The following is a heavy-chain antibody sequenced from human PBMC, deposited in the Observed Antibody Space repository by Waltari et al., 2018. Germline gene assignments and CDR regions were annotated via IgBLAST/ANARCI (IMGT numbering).Heavy chain of an antibody. J-gene: IGHJ3*02. V-gene: IGHV1-69*01. Sequence: QVQLVQSGAEVKKPGFSVQVPCKASGGSFSSYAISWVRQAHGQGLEWMGGIIPIFGTANDAQKFQGRVTITADESTSTAYMELSSLRSEDTAVYYCARDWGYCSSTSCYERGAFDIWGQGTMVTVSS. CDR2: IIPIFGTA. CDR1: GGSFSSYA. D-gene: IGHD2-2*01. CDR3: ARDWGYCSSTSCYERGAFDI.